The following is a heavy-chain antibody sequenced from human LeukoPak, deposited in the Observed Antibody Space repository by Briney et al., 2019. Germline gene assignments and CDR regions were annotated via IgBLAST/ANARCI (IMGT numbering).Heavy chain of an antibody. V-gene: IGHV4-59*08. CDR3: ARQRGDCSGGSCYSGIGWFDP. CDR2: IYYSGST. CDR1: GGSISSYY. Sequence: SETLSLTCTVSGGSISSYYWSWIRQPPGKGLEWIGYIYYSGSTNYNPSLKSRVTISVDTSKNQFSLKLSSVPAADTAVYYCARQRGDCSGGSCYSGIGWFDPWGQGTLVTVSS. D-gene: IGHD2-15*01. J-gene: IGHJ5*02.